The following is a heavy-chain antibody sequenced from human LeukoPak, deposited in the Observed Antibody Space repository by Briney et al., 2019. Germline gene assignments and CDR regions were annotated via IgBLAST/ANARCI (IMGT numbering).Heavy chain of an antibody. CDR2: IYYSGST. D-gene: IGHD6-13*01. V-gene: IGHV4-59*01. CDR3: ARVYYSSSYDYWYFDL. J-gene: IGHJ2*01. CDR1: GGSISNYY. Sequence: SETLSLTCTVSGGSISNYYWSWIRQPPGKGLEWIGYIYYSGSTNYNPSLKSRGTISVDTSKNQFSLKLSSVTAADTAVYYCARVYYSSSYDYWYFDLWGRGTLVTVSS.